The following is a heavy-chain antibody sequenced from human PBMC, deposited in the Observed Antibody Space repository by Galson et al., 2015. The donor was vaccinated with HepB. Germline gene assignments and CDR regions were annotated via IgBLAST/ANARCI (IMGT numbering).Heavy chain of an antibody. J-gene: IGHJ5*02. Sequence: SVKVSCKASGYTFTSYGITWVRQAPGQGLEWMGWISVYNGNTNYAQNLQGRVTMTTDTSTSTAYMELRSLRSDDTAVYYCAREGDSSSWYWFDPWGQGTLVTVSS. V-gene: IGHV1-18*01. CDR2: ISVYNGNT. D-gene: IGHD6-13*01. CDR3: AREGDSSSWYWFDP. CDR1: GYTFTSYG.